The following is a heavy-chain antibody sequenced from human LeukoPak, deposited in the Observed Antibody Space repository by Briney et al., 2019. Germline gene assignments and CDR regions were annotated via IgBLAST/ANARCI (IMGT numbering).Heavy chain of an antibody. Sequence: SETLSLTCTVSGGSISSYYWSWIRQPPGKGLEWIGYIYYSGSTNYNPSLKSRVTISVDTSKNQFSLKLSSVTAADTAVYYCARGLSLLWFGADNYYMDVWGKGTTVTISS. CDR1: GGSISSYY. J-gene: IGHJ6*03. D-gene: IGHD3-10*01. V-gene: IGHV4-59*01. CDR2: IYYSGST. CDR3: ARGLSLLWFGADNYYMDV.